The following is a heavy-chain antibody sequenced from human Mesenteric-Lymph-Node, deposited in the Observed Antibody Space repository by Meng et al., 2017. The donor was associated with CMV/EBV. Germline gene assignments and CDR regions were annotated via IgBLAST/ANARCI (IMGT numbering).Heavy chain of an antibody. CDR3: AKDQCSGASCSFDH. CDR2: ISGRGGKT. CDR1: GFTFTNYA. J-gene: IGHJ4*02. D-gene: IGHD2-15*01. V-gene: IGHV3-23*01. Sequence: AHGFTFTNYAIGWVRQAPGKGLGWVSAISGRGGKTYYAGSVKGRFTISRDNSKNTLYLQMYSLRAEDTAVYFCAKDQCSGASCSFDHWGQGTLVTVSS.